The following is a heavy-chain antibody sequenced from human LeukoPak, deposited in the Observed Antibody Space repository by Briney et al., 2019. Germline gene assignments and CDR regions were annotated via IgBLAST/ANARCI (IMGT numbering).Heavy chain of an antibody. CDR2: MNPNRGDT. Sequence: GASVKVSCKASGYTFTSYDIHWVRQATGQGLEWMGRMNPNRGDTDYAQKFQGRVTMTRDTSISTAYMELSSLRAEDTAVYYCAKDRQIFGVVIHHYWGQGTLVTVSS. J-gene: IGHJ4*02. V-gene: IGHV1-8*01. CDR3: AKDRQIFGVVIHHY. CDR1: GYTFTSYD. D-gene: IGHD3-3*01.